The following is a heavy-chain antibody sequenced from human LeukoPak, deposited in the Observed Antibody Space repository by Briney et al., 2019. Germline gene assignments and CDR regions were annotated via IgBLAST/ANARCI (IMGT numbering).Heavy chain of an antibody. CDR3: ARAGDYLHYYYYYGMDV. Sequence: GGSLRLSCAASGFTFSGYYMSWIRQAPGKGLEWVSYISSSSSYTNYADSVKGRFTISRDNAKNSLYLQMNSLRAEDTAVYYCARAGDYLHYYYYYGMDVWGKGTTVTVSS. J-gene: IGHJ6*04. CDR1: GFTFSGYY. CDR2: ISSSSSYT. D-gene: IGHD4-17*01. V-gene: IGHV3-11*06.